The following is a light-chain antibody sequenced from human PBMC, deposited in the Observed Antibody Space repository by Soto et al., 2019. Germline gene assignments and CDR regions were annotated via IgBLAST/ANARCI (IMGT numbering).Light chain of an antibody. CDR3: CSYADSDTYVV. CDR2: DVT. V-gene: IGLV2-11*01. Sequence: QSALTQPRSVSGSPGQSVTISCTGTSSDVGAYNYVSWYQQYPDKAPKLMIYDVTKRPSGIPDRFSGSKSGNTASLTISGLQSDDEADYYCCSYADSDTYVVLGGGTKVTVL. CDR1: SSDVGAYNY. J-gene: IGLJ2*01.